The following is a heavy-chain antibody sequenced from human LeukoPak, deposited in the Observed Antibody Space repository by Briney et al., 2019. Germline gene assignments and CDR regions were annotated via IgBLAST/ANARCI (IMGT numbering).Heavy chain of an antibody. CDR3: AKDLRVQWLADY. Sequence: GGSLRLSCAASGFTFSSYAMSWVRQAPGKGLEWVSAISGSGGSTCYADSVKGRFTISRDNSKNTLYLQMNSLRAEDTAVYYCAKDLRVQWLADYWGQGTLVTVSS. V-gene: IGHV3-23*01. CDR1: GFTFSSYA. J-gene: IGHJ4*02. CDR2: ISGSGGST. D-gene: IGHD6-19*01.